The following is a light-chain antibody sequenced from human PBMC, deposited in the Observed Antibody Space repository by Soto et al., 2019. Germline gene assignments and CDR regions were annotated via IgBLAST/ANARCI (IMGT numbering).Light chain of an antibody. Sequence: QMTQSPSVLSAPVGDSLTLTCRASQGVSNDLAWYQHKKGKAPKXXVYAASFLQSGVPSRFSASGYGTEFNLTITSLQTEDFATYYCLQHYTHPQTFGQGTKVDIK. V-gene: IGKV1-17*01. CDR2: AAS. CDR1: QGVSND. J-gene: IGKJ1*01. CDR3: LQHYTHPQT.